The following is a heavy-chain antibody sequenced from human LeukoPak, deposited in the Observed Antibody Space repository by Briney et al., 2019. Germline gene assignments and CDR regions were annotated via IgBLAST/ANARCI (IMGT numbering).Heavy chain of an antibody. J-gene: IGHJ4*02. D-gene: IGHD6-19*01. V-gene: IGHV4-4*07. CDR3: ASDHSGWLGLGY. CDR2: IYAGGRS. CDR1: GGSISSYY. Sequence: SETLSLTCTVSGGSISSYYWNWIRQPAGKGLEWIGRIYAGGRSNYNPSLRSRVTISVDTSKNQFSLRLSSVTATDTGVYYCASDHSGWLGLGYWGQGTLVSVSS.